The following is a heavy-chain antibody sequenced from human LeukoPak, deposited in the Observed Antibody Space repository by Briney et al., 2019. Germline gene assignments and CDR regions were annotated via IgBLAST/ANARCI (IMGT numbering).Heavy chain of an antibody. CDR2: INSDGSST. V-gene: IGHV3-74*01. J-gene: IGHJ6*02. CDR1: GFTFSSYW. CDR3: ARAVDTATVHYYYGMDV. D-gene: IGHD5-18*01. Sequence: GGSLRLSCAASGFTFSSYWVHWVRQAPGKGLVWVSRINSDGSSTSYADSVKGRFTISRDNAKNTLYLQMNSLRAEDTAVYYCARAVDTATVHYYYGMDVWGQGTTVTVSS.